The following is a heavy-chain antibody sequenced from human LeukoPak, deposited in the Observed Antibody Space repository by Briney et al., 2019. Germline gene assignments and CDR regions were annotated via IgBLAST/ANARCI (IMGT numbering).Heavy chain of an antibody. V-gene: IGHV3-49*04. Sequence: GGSLRLSCTTSGFTFGDYAMAWVRQTPGKGLECVGSIRGKAYGGTTEYVASVKGRFTISRDDSRSIAYLQMNSLKIEDTAVYYCTRWRVTSMLYSWGQGTLVTVSS. J-gene: IGHJ4*02. CDR1: GFTFGDYA. CDR2: IRGKAYGGTT. CDR3: TRWRVTSMLYS. D-gene: IGHD2/OR15-2a*01.